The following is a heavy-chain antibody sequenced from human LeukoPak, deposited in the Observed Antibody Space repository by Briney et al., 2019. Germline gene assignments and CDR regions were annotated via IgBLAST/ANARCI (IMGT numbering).Heavy chain of an antibody. D-gene: IGHD2-2*01. V-gene: IGHV4-38-2*01. CDR3: ARHRRIVVVPAAGGLWFDP. J-gene: IGHJ5*02. CDR1: GYSISSGYY. CDR2: IYHSGST. Sequence: PSETLSLTRAVSGYSISSGYYWGWIRQPPGKGLEWIGSIYHSGSTYYNPSLKSRVTISVDTSKNQFSLKLSSVTAADTAVYYCARHRRIVVVPAAGGLWFDPWGQGTLVTVSS.